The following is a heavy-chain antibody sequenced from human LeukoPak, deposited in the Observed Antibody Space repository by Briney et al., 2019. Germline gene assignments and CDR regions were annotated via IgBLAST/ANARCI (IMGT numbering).Heavy chain of an antibody. Sequence: PSETLSLTCAVSGGSISSGGYSWSWIRQPPGKGLEWIGYIYHSGSTYYNPSLKSRVTISVDTSKNQFSLKLSSVTAADTAVYYCLALLRWSGAFDIWGQGTMVTVSS. V-gene: IGHV4-30-2*01. CDR3: LALLRWSGAFDI. D-gene: IGHD3-3*01. CDR1: GGSISSGGYS. J-gene: IGHJ3*02. CDR2: IYHSGST.